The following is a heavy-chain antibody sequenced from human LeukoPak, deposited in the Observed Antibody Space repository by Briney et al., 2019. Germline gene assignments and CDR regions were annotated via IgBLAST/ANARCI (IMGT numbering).Heavy chain of an antibody. CDR2: IYPGDSNT. CDR1: GYSFTNYW. J-gene: IGHJ4*02. D-gene: IGHD6-13*01. CDR3: ARPYSSAWYLDH. Sequence: GESLKISCKGSGYSFTNYWIGWVRQMPGKGLEWMGFIYPGDSNTRYSPSFQGQVTISVDKPISTAYLQWSSLKASDTAIYYCARPYSSAWYLDHWGRGTLVTVSS. V-gene: IGHV5-51*01.